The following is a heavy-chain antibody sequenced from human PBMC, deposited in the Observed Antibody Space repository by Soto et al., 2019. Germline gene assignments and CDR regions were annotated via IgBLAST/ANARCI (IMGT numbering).Heavy chain of an antibody. D-gene: IGHD4-17*01. J-gene: IGHJ4*02. Sequence: GASVKVSCKASGGTFSSYAISWVRQAPGQGLEWMGGIIPILGTANYAQKFQGRVTITADESTSTAYMELSSLRSEDTAVYYCARHPDNYGDYLYYFDYWGQGTLVTVSS. V-gene: IGHV1-69*13. CDR3: ARHPDNYGDYLYYFDY. CDR2: IIPILGTA. CDR1: GGTFSSYA.